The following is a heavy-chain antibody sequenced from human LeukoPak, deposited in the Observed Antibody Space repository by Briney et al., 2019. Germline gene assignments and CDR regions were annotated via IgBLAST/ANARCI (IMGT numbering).Heavy chain of an antibody. CDR2: ISYDGSNK. CDR1: GFTFSSYA. Sequence: HAGRSLRLSCAASGFTFSSYAMHWVRQAPGKGLEWVAVISYDGSNKYYADSVKGRFTISRDNSKNTLYLQMNSPRAEDTAVYYCARDPGMTTVTNILDYWGQGTLVAVSS. D-gene: IGHD4-17*01. CDR3: ARDPGMTTVTNILDY. J-gene: IGHJ4*02. V-gene: IGHV3-30-3*01.